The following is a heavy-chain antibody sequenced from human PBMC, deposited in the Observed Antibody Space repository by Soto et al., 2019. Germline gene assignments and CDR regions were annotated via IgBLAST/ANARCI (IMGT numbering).Heavy chain of an antibody. CDR1: GFTFSNAW. Sequence: GGSLRLSCAASGFTFSNAWMSWVRQAPGKGLEWVGRIKSRTDGGTTDYAAPVKGRFTISRDDSKNTLYLQMNSLKTEDTAVYYCTTDPSITIFGVATISGTENMDVWGQGTTVTVSS. D-gene: IGHD3-3*01. CDR2: IKSRTDGGTT. V-gene: IGHV3-15*01. CDR3: TTDPSITIFGVATISGTENMDV. J-gene: IGHJ6*02.